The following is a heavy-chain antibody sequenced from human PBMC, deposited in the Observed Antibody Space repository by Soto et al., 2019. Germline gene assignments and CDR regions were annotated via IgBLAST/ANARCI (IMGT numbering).Heavy chain of an antibody. V-gene: IGHV3-64*07. CDR1: GFTFSIYA. Sequence: EVQLVESGGGLVQPGGSLRLSCAASGFTFSIYAMHWVRQAPGQGLEFVAAISSSGDTTYYPDSVKGRFTMSRDNSKNTVYLPMGSLRGEDMAVYYCARAKGSSWYDYWGQGTLVTVSS. CDR3: ARAKGSSWYDY. D-gene: IGHD6-13*01. J-gene: IGHJ4*02. CDR2: ISSSGDTT.